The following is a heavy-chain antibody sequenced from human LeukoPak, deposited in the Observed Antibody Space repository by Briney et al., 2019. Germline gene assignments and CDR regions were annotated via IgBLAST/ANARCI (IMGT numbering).Heavy chain of an antibody. V-gene: IGHV3-33*01. Sequence: GGSLRLSCAASGFTFSSYGMHWVRQAPGKGLEWVAVIWYDGSNKYYADSVKGRFTISRDNSKNTLYPQMNSLRAEDTAVYYCARDLSTVVPADNFDYWGQGTLVTVSS. CDR1: GFTFSSYG. D-gene: IGHD2-2*01. J-gene: IGHJ4*02. CDR2: IWYDGSNK. CDR3: ARDLSTVVPADNFDY.